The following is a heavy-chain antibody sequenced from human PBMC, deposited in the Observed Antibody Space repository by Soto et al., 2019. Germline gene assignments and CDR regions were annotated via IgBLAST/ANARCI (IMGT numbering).Heavy chain of an antibody. CDR3: ASAAGLFNAFDI. CDR1: GFTFDDYA. Sequence: PGGSLRLSCAASGFTFDDYAMHWVRQAPGKGLEWVSGISWNSGSIGYADSVKGRFTISRDNAKNSLYLQMNSLRAEDTAMYYCASAAGLFNAFDIWGQGTMVTVSS. CDR2: ISWNSGSI. V-gene: IGHV3-9*01. J-gene: IGHJ3*02. D-gene: IGHD3-3*01.